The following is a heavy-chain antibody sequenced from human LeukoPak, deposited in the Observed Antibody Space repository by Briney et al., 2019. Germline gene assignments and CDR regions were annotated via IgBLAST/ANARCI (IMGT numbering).Heavy chain of an antibody. J-gene: IGHJ4*02. Sequence: SSETLSLTCAVYGGSFSGYYWSWIRQPPGKGLEWIGEINHSGSTNYNPSLKSRVTISVDTSKNQFSLKLSSVTAADTAVYYCARLRSPTDYWGRGTLVTVSS. CDR3: ARLRSPTDY. D-gene: IGHD4-17*01. CDR2: INHSGST. V-gene: IGHV4-34*01. CDR1: GGSFSGYY.